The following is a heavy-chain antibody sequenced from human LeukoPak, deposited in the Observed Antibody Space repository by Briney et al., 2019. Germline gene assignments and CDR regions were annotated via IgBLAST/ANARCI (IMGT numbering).Heavy chain of an antibody. Sequence: PGGSLRLSCAASGFIFSNHAMSWVRQAPGKGLEWVSAISGSGGRRYYADSVNGRFTISRDNSKNTLYLQMSSLRAEDTAIYHCAKDPREDCSGGSCYYFDWWGQGSLVTVSS. CDR2: ISGSGGRR. D-gene: IGHD2-15*01. J-gene: IGHJ4*02. V-gene: IGHV3-23*01. CDR1: GFIFSNHA. CDR3: AKDPREDCSGGSCYYFDW.